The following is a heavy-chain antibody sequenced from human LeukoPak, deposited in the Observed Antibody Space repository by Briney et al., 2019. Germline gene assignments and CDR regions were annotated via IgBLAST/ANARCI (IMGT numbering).Heavy chain of an antibody. CDR2: IYYTGST. Sequence: SETLSLTCTVSSGSISSYYWGWIRQPPGKGLEWIGSIYYTGSTYDNPSLKSRVTISVDTSKNQFSLKLSSVTAADTAVYYCARRGGSGRAFDYWGQGTLVTVSS. D-gene: IGHD1-26*01. V-gene: IGHV4-39*01. CDR1: SGSISSYY. CDR3: ARRGGSGRAFDY. J-gene: IGHJ4*02.